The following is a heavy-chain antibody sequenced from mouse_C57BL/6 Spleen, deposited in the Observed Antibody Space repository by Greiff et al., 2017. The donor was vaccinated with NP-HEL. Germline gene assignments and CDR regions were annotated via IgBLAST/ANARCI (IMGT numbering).Heavy chain of an antibody. CDR1: GYSFTGYF. J-gene: IGHJ1*03. Sequence: VQLQQSGPELVKPGDSVKISCKASGYSFTGYFMNWVMQSHGKSLEWIGRINPYNGDTFYNQKFKGKATLTVDKSSSTAHMEIRSLTSEKSAVYYCARSGSSYGYLDVWGTGTTVTVSS. CDR2: INPYNGDT. D-gene: IGHD1-1*01. CDR3: ARSGSSYGYLDV. V-gene: IGHV1-20*01.